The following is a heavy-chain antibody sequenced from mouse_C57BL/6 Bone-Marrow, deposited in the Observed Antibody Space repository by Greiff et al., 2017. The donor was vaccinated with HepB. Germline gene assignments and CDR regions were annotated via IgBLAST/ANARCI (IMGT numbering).Heavy chain of an antibody. J-gene: IGHJ1*03. Sequence: VQLQQPGAELVKPGASVKLSCKASGYTFTSYWMNWVKQSPEKSLEWIGEINPSTGGTTYNQKFKAKATLTVDKSSSTAYMQLKSLTSEDSAVYYCARDGYYVLWYFDVWGTGTTVTVSS. CDR2: INPSTGGT. D-gene: IGHD2-3*01. V-gene: IGHV1-42*01. CDR1: GYTFTSYW. CDR3: ARDGYYVLWYFDV.